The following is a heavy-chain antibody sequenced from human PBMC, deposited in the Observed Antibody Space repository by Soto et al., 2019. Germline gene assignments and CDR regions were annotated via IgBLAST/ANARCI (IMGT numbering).Heavy chain of an antibody. Sequence: SETLSLTCTVSGGSISSYYWSWIRQPPGKGLEWIGYIYYSGSTNYNPSLKSRVTISVDTSKNQFSLKLSSVTAADTAVYYCARLYCSGGSCYSDAHFDYWGQGTLVTVSS. V-gene: IGHV4-59*01. J-gene: IGHJ4*02. CDR3: ARLYCSGGSCYSDAHFDY. CDR1: GGSISSYY. D-gene: IGHD2-15*01. CDR2: IYYSGST.